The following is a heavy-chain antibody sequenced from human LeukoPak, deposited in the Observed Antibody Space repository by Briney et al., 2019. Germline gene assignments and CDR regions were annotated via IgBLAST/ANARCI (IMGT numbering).Heavy chain of an antibody. Sequence: GGSLRLSCAASRFTFSSYSMNWVRQAPGKGLEWVSSISSSSSYIYYADSVKGRFTISRDNAKNSLYLQMNSLRAEDTAAYYCARDEDSSGYCDYWGQGTLVTVSS. D-gene: IGHD3-22*01. CDR3: ARDEDSSGYCDY. CDR1: RFTFSSYS. J-gene: IGHJ4*02. V-gene: IGHV3-21*01. CDR2: ISSSSSYI.